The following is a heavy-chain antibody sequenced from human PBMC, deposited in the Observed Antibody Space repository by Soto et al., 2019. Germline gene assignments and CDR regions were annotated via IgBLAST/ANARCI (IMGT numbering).Heavy chain of an antibody. D-gene: IGHD3-22*01. V-gene: IGHV3-23*01. CDR1: GFTFSSYA. CDR2: ISGSGGST. CDR3: AKGIRDYYDSSGYYFGY. J-gene: IGHJ4*02. Sequence: GSLRLSCAASGFTFSSYAMSWVRQAPGKGLEWVSAISGSGGSTYYADSVKGRFTISRDNSKNTLYLQMNSLRAEDTAVYYCAKGIRDYYDSSGYYFGYWGQGTLVTVS.